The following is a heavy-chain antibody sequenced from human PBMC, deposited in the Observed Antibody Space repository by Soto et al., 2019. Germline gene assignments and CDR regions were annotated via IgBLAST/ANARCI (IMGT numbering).Heavy chain of an antibody. D-gene: IGHD6-13*01. Sequence: GGSLRLSCAASGFTFSSYSMNWVRQAPGKGLEWVSSISSSSSYIYYADSVKGRFTISRDNAKNSLYLQMNSLRAEDTAVYYCARESSSSWYDIDYWGQGTLVTVSS. J-gene: IGHJ4*02. CDR2: ISSSSSYI. V-gene: IGHV3-21*01. CDR3: ARESSSSWYDIDY. CDR1: GFTFSSYS.